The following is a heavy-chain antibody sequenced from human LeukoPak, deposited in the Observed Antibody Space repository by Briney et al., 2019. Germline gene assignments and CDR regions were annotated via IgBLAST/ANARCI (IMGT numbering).Heavy chain of an antibody. CDR3: ARARGSWIIDY. CDR1: GFTFSTYA. D-gene: IGHD6-13*01. CDR2: IEQSGGHA. J-gene: IGHJ4*02. Sequence: GGSLRLSCAASGFTFSTYAVAGVRQAPGKALGWFSGIEQSGGHAYSAHAVKSRFTTSRDNSTDILYLHMDGLSADDSAIYYGARARGSWIIDYWGQGTLVTVSS. V-gene: IGHV3-23*01.